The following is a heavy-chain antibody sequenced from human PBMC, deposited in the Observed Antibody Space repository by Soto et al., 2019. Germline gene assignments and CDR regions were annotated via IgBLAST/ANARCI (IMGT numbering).Heavy chain of an antibody. D-gene: IGHD2-2*01. J-gene: IGHJ5*02. CDR3: ARPGIPAANGGWLDT. V-gene: IGHV4-61*01. CDR1: GGSVSSGSYY. CDR2: IYYSGST. Sequence: SETLSLTCTVSGGSVSSGSYYWSWIRQPPGKGLEWIGYIYYSGSTNYNPSLKSRVTISVDTSKNQFSLKLSSVTAADTAVYYCARPGIPAANGGWLDTWGQGSLVTVS.